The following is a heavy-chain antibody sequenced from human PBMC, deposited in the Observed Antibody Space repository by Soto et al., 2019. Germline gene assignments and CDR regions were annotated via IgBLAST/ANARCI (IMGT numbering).Heavy chain of an antibody. CDR1: GGSISSGGYY. CDR3: ARAAYDHSRYYMDV. D-gene: IGHD3-3*01. Sequence: QVQLQESGPGLVKPSQTLSLTCTVSGGSISSGGYYWSWIRQHPGKGLEWIGYIYYSGSTYYNPSLKSPVTISVDTSKNQSSLKLSSVTAADTAVYYCARAAYDHSRYYMDVWGKGTTVTVSS. CDR2: IYYSGST. V-gene: IGHV4-31*01. J-gene: IGHJ6*03.